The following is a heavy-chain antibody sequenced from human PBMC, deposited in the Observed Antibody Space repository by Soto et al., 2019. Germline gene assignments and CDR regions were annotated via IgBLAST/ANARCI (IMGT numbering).Heavy chain of an antibody. D-gene: IGHD2-15*01. Sequence: LSLTCTVSCGSISSYYWSWIRQPPGKGLEWIGYIYYSGSTNYNPSLKSRVTISVDTSKNQFSLKLSSVTAADTAVYYCARVICSGGSCYLDYWGQGTLVTVSS. V-gene: IGHV4-59*01. CDR3: ARVICSGGSCYLDY. CDR1: CGSISSYY. CDR2: IYYSGST. J-gene: IGHJ4*02.